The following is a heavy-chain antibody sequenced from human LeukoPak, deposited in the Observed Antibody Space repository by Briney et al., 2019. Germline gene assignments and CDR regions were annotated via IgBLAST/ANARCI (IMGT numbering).Heavy chain of an antibody. V-gene: IGHV4-39*07. D-gene: IGHD3-10*01. CDR1: GGSISSSSYY. J-gene: IGHJ4*02. CDR2: IYYSGST. CDR3: ARGGGSGLSD. Sequence: SETLSLTCTVSGGSISSSSYYWGWIRQPPGKGLEWIGSIYYSGSTYYNPSLKSRVTISVDTSKNQFSLKLSSVTAADTAVYYCARGGGSGLSDWGQGTLVTVSS.